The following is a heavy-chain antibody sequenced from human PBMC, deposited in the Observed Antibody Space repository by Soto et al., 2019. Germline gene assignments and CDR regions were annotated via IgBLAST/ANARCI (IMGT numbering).Heavy chain of an antibody. CDR2: ISAYNGNT. CDR3: ARDAAAGLNDY. D-gene: IGHD6-13*01. V-gene: IGHV1-18*01. CDR1: GYTFTSYA. Sequence: QVQLVQSGAEVKKPGASVKVSCKASGYTFTSYAISWVRQAPGQGLEWMGWISAYNGNTNYAQNFQGRVTMTTDTSTTTAYMERRSLRSDDTAVYYCARDAAAGLNDYWGQGTLVTVSS. J-gene: IGHJ4*02.